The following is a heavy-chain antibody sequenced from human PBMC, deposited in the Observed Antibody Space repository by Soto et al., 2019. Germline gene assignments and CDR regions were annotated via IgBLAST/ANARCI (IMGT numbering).Heavy chain of an antibody. J-gene: IGHJ6*02. CDR2: IYYSGST. V-gene: IGHV4-59*01. D-gene: IGHD3-9*01. Sequence: PSETLSLTCAVYGGSFSGYCWSWIRQPPGKRLEWFGDIYYSGSTNYNPSLKSRVTISVDTSKNQFSLKLSSVTAADTAVYYCARDLTYFDILTGYERYYGMDVWGQGTTVTVSS. CDR1: GGSFSGYC. CDR3: ARDLTYFDILTGYERYYGMDV.